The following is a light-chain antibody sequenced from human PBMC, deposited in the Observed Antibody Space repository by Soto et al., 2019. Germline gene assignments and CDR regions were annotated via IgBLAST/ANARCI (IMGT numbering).Light chain of an antibody. V-gene: IGLV2-8*01. J-gene: IGLJ1*01. Sequence: QSALTQPASVSGSPGQSITISCTGTSSDVGGYNYVSWYQQHPGKAPKLMIYEVSKRPSGVPDRFSGSKSGNTASLTVSGLQAEDEADYYCSSYAGSNNPLYVFGTGTKVTVL. CDR2: EVS. CDR3: SSYAGSNNPLYV. CDR1: SSDVGGYNY.